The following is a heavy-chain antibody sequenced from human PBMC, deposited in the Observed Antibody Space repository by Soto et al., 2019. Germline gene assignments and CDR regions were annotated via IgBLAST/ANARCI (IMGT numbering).Heavy chain of an antibody. CDR1: GFTFDDYA. CDR2: ISWNSGSI. CDR3: AKDVGRLLWFGEFDY. Sequence: GGSLRLSCAASGFTFDDYAMHWVRQAPGKGLEWVSGISWNSGSIGYADSVKGRFTISRDNAKNSLYLQMNSLRAEDTALYYCAKDVGRLLWFGEFDYWGQGTLVTVSS. V-gene: IGHV3-9*01. J-gene: IGHJ4*02. D-gene: IGHD3-10*01.